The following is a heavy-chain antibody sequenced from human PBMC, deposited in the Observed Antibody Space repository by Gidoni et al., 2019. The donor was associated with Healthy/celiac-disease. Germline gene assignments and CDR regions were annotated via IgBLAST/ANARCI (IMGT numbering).Heavy chain of an antibody. Sequence: QITLKESGPTLVKPTQTLTLTCTFSGFSLSTSGVGVGWIRQPPGKALEWLALIYWDDDKRYSPSLKSRLTITKDTSKNQVVLTMTNMDPVDTATYYCAHRLADDSSGYPFKAFDYWGQGTLVTVSS. CDR1: GFSLSTSGVG. CDR2: IYWDDDK. V-gene: IGHV2-5*02. CDR3: AHRLADDSSGYPFKAFDY. D-gene: IGHD3-22*01. J-gene: IGHJ4*02.